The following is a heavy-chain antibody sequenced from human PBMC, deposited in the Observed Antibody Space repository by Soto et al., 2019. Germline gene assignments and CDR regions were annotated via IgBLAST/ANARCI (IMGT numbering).Heavy chain of an antibody. V-gene: IGHV1-3*01. J-gene: IGHJ6*02. CDR1: GYTFSNYA. CDR3: ARQDCSSTSCFPSVDYYYYGMDV. CDR2: INAGNGNT. D-gene: IGHD2-2*01. Sequence: GASVKVSCKASGYTFSNYAIHWVRQAPGQRLEWMGWINAGNGNTKSSQKFQGRVTITRDTSASTAYMELSSLRSEDTAVYYCARQDCSSTSCFPSVDYYYYGMDVWG.